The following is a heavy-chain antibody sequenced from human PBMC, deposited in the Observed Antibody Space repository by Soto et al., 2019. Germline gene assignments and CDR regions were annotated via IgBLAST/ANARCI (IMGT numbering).Heavy chain of an antibody. CDR2: IWSAGLT. Sequence: GGSLRLSCAASGFTVSRKYMNWVRQAPGKGLEWVSIIWSAGLTYYADSVRGRFTISRDISKNILFLQMNNLRAEDSAIYYCARELPPDLWGQGTLVTVS. D-gene: IGHD2-15*01. V-gene: IGHV3-53*01. CDR1: GFTVSRKY. CDR3: ARELPPDL. J-gene: IGHJ5*02.